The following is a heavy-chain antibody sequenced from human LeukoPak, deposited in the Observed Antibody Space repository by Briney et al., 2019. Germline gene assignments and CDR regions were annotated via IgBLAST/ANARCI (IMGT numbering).Heavy chain of an antibody. D-gene: IGHD3/OR15-3a*01. CDR2: ISYDGSNK. Sequence: GGSLRLSCAASGFTFSYYGLHWVRQAPGKGLEWVALISYDGSNKDYADSVKGRFTISRDNSKNTLYLQMNSLRAEDTAVYYCAKEGCPGMGICFWTYYYYYMDVWGKGTTVTVSS. CDR3: AKEGCPGMGICFWTYYYYYMDV. J-gene: IGHJ6*03. CDR1: GFTFSYYG. V-gene: IGHV3-30*18.